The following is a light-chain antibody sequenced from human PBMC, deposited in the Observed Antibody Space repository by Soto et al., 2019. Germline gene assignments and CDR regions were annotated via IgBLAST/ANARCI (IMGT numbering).Light chain of an antibody. CDR2: GAF. CDR3: QQYNNWPLLT. CDR1: QSVSTS. J-gene: IGKJ4*01. V-gene: IGKV3D-15*01. Sequence: EVVMTQSPATLSVSPGERATLSCRASQSVSTSLAWYQHKPGQAPRLLIFGAFARATGIPARFSGGGSGTEFTLTISRLQSEDFAVYCCQQYNNWPLLTFGGGTKVEIK.